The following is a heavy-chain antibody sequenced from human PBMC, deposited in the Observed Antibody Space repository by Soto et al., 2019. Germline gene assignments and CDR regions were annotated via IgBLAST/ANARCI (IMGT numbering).Heavy chain of an antibody. D-gene: IGHD3-22*01. V-gene: IGHV1-69*04. Sequence: SVKVSCKASGGTFSSYTISWVRQAPGQGLEWMGRIIPILGIANYAQKFQGRVTITADKSTSTAYMELSSLRSEDTAVYYCARDLVDSSGYYYTHFDYWGRGTLVTVSS. J-gene: IGHJ4*02. CDR3: ARDLVDSSGYYYTHFDY. CDR1: GGTFSSYT. CDR2: IIPILGIA.